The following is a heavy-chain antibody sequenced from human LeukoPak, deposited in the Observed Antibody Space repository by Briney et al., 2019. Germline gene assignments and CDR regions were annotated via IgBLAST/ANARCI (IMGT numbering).Heavy chain of an antibody. CDR3: ARGRRVRGVIDY. J-gene: IGHJ4*02. CDR1: GGSFSGYY. D-gene: IGHD3-10*01. V-gene: IGHV4-34*01. CDR2: INHSGST. Sequence: SETLSLTCAVYGGSFSGYYWSWIRQPPGKGLEWIGEINHSGSTNYNPSLKSRVTISVDTSKNQFSLKLSSVIAADTAVYYYARGRRVRGVIDYWGQGTLVTVSS.